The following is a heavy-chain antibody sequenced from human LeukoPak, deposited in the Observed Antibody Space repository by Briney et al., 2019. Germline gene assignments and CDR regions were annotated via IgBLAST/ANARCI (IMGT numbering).Heavy chain of an antibody. Sequence: PSETLSLTCTVSGGSISSGGYYGSWIRQHPGKGLEWIGYIYYSGSTYYNPSLKSRVTISVDTSKNQFSLKLSSVTAADTAVYYCARDPGIVATENYFDYWGQGTLVTVSS. J-gene: IGHJ4*02. CDR1: GGSISSGGYY. D-gene: IGHD5-12*01. CDR2: IYYSGST. V-gene: IGHV4-31*03. CDR3: ARDPGIVATENYFDY.